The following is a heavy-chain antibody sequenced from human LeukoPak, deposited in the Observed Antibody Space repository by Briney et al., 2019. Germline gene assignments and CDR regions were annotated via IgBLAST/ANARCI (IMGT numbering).Heavy chain of an antibody. Sequence: GASVKVSCKASGYTFTSYDINWVRQATGQGLEWMGWINPNSGGTNHAQKFQGRVTMTRDTSISTAYMELSRLRSDDTAVYYCARDRFTMVRGVIVDYWGQGTLVTVSS. CDR2: INPNSGGT. V-gene: IGHV1-2*02. D-gene: IGHD3-10*01. CDR1: GYTFTSYD. CDR3: ARDRFTMVRGVIVDY. J-gene: IGHJ4*02.